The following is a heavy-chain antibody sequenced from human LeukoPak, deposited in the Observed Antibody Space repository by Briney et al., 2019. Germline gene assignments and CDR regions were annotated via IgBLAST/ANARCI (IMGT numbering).Heavy chain of an antibody. CDR1: GGSISSYY. Sequence: SETLSLTCTVSGGSISSYYWSWIRQPPGKGLEWIGYIHYSGSTSYNPSLKSRVTISVDTSKNQFSLKLNSVTAADTAVYYCARLRVPATSFDPWGQGALVTVSS. CDR3: ARLRVPATSFDP. J-gene: IGHJ5*02. V-gene: IGHV4-59*08. CDR2: IHYSGST. D-gene: IGHD2-2*01.